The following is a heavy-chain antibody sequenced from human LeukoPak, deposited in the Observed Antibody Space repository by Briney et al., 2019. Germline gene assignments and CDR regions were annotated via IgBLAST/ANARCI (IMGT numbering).Heavy chain of an antibody. V-gene: IGHV3-48*04. J-gene: IGHJ6*03. Sequence: GGSLRLSCAASGFTFSSYGMTWVRQAPGKGLEWVSYISSSSSTIYYADSVKGRFTISRDNAKNSLYLQMNSLRAEDTAVYYCARQTVLESTRYFYMDVWGKGTTVTVSS. CDR3: ARQTVLESTRYFYMDV. CDR1: GFTFSSYG. D-gene: IGHD5/OR15-5a*01. CDR2: ISSSSSTI.